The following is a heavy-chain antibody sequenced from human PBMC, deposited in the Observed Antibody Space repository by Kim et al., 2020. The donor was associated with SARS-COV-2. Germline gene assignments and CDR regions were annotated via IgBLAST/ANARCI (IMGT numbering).Heavy chain of an antibody. J-gene: IGHJ4*02. CDR3: ARRGSNYNFDY. D-gene: IGHD3-10*01. V-gene: IGHV5-10-1*01. Sequence: NYSPSFQGHVTISVDKSISTAYLQWNSLKASDTAIYYCARRGSNYNFDYWGQGTPVTVSS.